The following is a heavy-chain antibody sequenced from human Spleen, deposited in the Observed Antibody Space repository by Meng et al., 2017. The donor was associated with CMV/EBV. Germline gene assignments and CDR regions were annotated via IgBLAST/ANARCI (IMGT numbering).Heavy chain of an antibody. J-gene: IGHJ4*02. CDR1: GFTFDTQN. Sequence: GPLKISRVASGFTFDTQNRNWVRQAPGKGLEWVASVSSSSIYIYYADSVKGRFTSSSDNAKNSLYRQMDSLRAEDTAVYYYARVATEGWELLWADFDYWGQGTLVTVSS. D-gene: IGHD1-26*01. CDR2: VSSSSIYI. V-gene: IGHV3-21*01. CDR3: ARVATEGWELLWADFDY.